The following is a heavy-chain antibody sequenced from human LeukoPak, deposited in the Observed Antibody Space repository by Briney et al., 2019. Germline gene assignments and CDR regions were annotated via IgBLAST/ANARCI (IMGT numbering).Heavy chain of an antibody. J-gene: IGHJ4*02. CDR1: GGSISSYY. D-gene: IGHD3-22*01. CDR2: IYYSGST. CDR3: ARGLPGGYPPLSY. Sequence: SETLSLTCTVSGGSISSYYWSWIRQPPGKGLEWIGYIYYSGSTNYNPSLKSRVTISVDTSKNQFSLKLSSVTAADTAVYYCARGLPGGYPPLSYWGQGTLVTVSS. V-gene: IGHV4-59*01.